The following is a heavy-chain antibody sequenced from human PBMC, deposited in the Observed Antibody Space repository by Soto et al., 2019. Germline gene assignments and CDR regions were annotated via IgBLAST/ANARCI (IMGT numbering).Heavy chain of an antibody. CDR1: GYTFTSYG. Sequence: QVQLVQSGAEVKKPGASVKVSCKASGYTFTSYGISWVRQAPGQGLECMGWISAYNGNTNYAQKLQGRVTMTTDTSTSTAYMELRSLRSDDTAVYYCARVVYYYDSSGYIDAFDIWGQGTMVTVSS. D-gene: IGHD3-22*01. CDR2: ISAYNGNT. J-gene: IGHJ3*02. V-gene: IGHV1-18*01. CDR3: ARVVYYYDSSGYIDAFDI.